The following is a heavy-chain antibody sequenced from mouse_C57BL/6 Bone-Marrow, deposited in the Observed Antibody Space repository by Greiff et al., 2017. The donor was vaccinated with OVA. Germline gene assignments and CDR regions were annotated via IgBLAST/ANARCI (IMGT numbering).Heavy chain of an antibody. Sequence: QVHVKQPGAELVKPGASVKLSCKASGYTFTSYRMHWVKQRPGQGLEWIGMIHPNSGSTNYNEKFKSKATLTVDKSSSTAYMQLSSLTSEDSAVYYCARSGFTTVVATDYWGQGTTLTVSS. CDR1: GYTFTSYR. CDR3: ARSGFTTVVATDY. J-gene: IGHJ2*01. D-gene: IGHD1-1*01. V-gene: IGHV1-64*01. CDR2: IHPNSGST.